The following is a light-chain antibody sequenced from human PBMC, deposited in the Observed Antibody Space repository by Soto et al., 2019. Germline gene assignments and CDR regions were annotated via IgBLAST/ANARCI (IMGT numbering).Light chain of an antibody. Sequence: DIQMTQSPSSVSASVGDSFTITFRASRVISSWLAWYQQKPGKAPNLLIYAASNLQSGVPSRFSASGSGTDFTLTIDNLQPEDFATYYCQQSHTFPITFGQGTRLAI. CDR3: QQSHTFPIT. J-gene: IGKJ5*01. V-gene: IGKV1-12*01. CDR2: AAS. CDR1: RVISSW.